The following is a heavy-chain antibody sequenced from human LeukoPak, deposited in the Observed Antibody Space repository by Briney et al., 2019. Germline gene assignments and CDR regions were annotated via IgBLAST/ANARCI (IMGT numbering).Heavy chain of an antibody. J-gene: IGHJ4*02. Sequence: GRSLRLSCAASGFIFSRYSMNWVRQAPGKGLEWVSSISASSNYIYYADSVKGRFTISRDNAKNSVYLQLNSLRAEDTAVYFCARDPLVTSGNFDYWGREPWSPSPQ. V-gene: IGHV3-21*01. CDR2: ISASSNYI. D-gene: IGHD3-10*01. CDR1: GFIFSRYS. CDR3: ARDPLVTSGNFDY.